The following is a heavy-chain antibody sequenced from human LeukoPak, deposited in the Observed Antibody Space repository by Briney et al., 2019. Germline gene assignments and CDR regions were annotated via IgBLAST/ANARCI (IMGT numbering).Heavy chain of an antibody. Sequence: GGSLRLSCAASGFTFSKAWMSWVRQAPGKGLEWVGRIRSKTDGGTTDYAAPVKGRFTISRDDSKNTLYLQMNSLKIEDTAVYYCTTDSFTWAGYYHYGMDVWGQGTTVTVSS. D-gene: IGHD1-26*01. J-gene: IGHJ6*02. V-gene: IGHV3-15*01. CDR2: IRSKTDGGTT. CDR3: TTDSFTWAGYYHYGMDV. CDR1: GFTFSKAW.